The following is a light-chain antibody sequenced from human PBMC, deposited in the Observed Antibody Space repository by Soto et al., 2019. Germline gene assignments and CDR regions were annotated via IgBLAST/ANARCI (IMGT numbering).Light chain of an antibody. CDR2: DVS. Sequence: EIVLTQSPATLSLSPRARATLSYRASQSVGNFLTWYQQKPGQAPRLLISDVSKRATGIPARFSGSGSGTDFTLTIMKLEPEDFAVYYCQHRATWPPSVTFGGGT. V-gene: IGKV3-11*01. J-gene: IGKJ4*01. CDR1: QSVGNF. CDR3: QHRATWPPSVT.